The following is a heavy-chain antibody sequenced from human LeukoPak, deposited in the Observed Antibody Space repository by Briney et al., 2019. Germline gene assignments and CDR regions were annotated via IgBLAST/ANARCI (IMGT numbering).Heavy chain of an antibody. J-gene: IGHJ4*02. Sequence: SETLSLTCTVSGGSISSYYSSWIRQPPGKGLEWIGYIYYSGSTNYNPSLKSRVTISLDTSKNQFSLKLTSVTAADTAVYYCASLTYHYFDYWGQGTLVTVSS. CDR1: GGSISSYY. V-gene: IGHV4-59*01. CDR2: IYYSGST. CDR3: ASLTYHYFDY.